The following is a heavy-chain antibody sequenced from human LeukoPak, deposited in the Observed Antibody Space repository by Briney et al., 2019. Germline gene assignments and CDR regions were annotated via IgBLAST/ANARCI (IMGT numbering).Heavy chain of an antibody. CDR2: VYHSGST. D-gene: IGHD5-18*01. V-gene: IGHV4-4*02. CDR1: DGSITISNW. J-gene: IGHJ5*02. Sequence: PSETLSLTCAVSDGSITISNWWNWVRQPPGKGLEWIGEVYHSGSTNYSPSLKSRVTISVDTSKNQFSLKLSSVTAADTAVYYCARWIQLWLGDPQRWFDPWGQGTLVTVSS. CDR3: ARWIQLWLGDPQRWFDP.